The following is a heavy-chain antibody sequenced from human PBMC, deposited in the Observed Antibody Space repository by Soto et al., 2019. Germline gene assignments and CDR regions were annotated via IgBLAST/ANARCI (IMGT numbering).Heavy chain of an antibody. D-gene: IGHD3-3*01. CDR1: GYMFSSYG. Sequence: PSVKVSCKTSGYMFSSYGLNWVRQAPGQGLEWMGWITVYNGNTQYAQKFQDRVTMTTDTSTSTAYMELRSLRSDDTAVYYCARDNTGVVGVDYWGQGTLVTVSS. V-gene: IGHV1-18*01. CDR3: ARDNTGVVGVDY. CDR2: ITVYNGNT. J-gene: IGHJ4*02.